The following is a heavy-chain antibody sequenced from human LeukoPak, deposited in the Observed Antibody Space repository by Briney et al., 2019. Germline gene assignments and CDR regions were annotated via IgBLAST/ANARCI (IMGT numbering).Heavy chain of an antibody. CDR3: ARQGLEGVRYYFYYLDV. J-gene: IGHJ6*03. D-gene: IGHD3-3*01. CDR2: IYTSGNT. V-gene: IGHV4-61*02. Sequence: SETLSLTCTVSGGSISSSSYYWGWIRQPPGKGLEWIGRIYTSGNTNYNPSLKSRVTISVDTSKNQFSLKLSSVTAADTAVYYCARQGLEGVRYYFYYLDVWGKGTTVTVSS. CDR1: GGSISSSSYY.